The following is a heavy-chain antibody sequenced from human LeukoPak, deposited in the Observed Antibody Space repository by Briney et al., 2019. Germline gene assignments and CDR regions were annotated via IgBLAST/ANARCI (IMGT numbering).Heavy chain of an antibody. J-gene: IGHJ4*02. CDR2: VWNDGHDQ. CDR3: ARRYGGNNGRLDS. V-gene: IGHV3-33*01. CDR1: GFTFSCCG. D-gene: IGHD4-23*01. Sequence: PGRSLRLSCAASGFTFSCCGMHWVRQAPGKGLEWLGFVWNDGHDQDYADSVKGRITISRDNFKNNVYLQMDSLGDEDTAVYYCARRYGGNNGRLDSWGQGTLVTVSS.